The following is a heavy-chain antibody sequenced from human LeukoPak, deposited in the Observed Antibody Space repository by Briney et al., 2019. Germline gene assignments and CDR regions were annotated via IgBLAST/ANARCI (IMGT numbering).Heavy chain of an antibody. J-gene: IGHJ4*02. CDR2: ITRSGGST. D-gene: IGHD4-17*01. V-gene: IGHV3-23*01. CDR3: ARGSHGDHDY. CDR1: GFTFSSYA. Sequence: SGGSLRLSCAASGFTFSSYAMSGVRQAPGKGLEWVSAITRSGGSTYYADSVKGRFTIPRDNSKNTLYMQMSSLRADDTAVYYCARGSHGDHDYWGQGTLVTVSS.